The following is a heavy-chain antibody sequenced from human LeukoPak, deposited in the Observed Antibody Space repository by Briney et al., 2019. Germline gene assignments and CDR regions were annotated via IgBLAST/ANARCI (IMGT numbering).Heavy chain of an antibody. Sequence: APVKVSCKASGYTFTSYDINWVRQATGQGLEWMGWMNPNSGNTGYAQKFQGRVTMTRNTSISTAYVELSSLRSEDTAVYYCAREGYCSGGSCYGGFDYWGQGTLVTVSS. CDR1: GYTFTSYD. CDR3: AREGYCSGGSCYGGFDY. J-gene: IGHJ4*02. V-gene: IGHV1-8*01. CDR2: MNPNSGNT. D-gene: IGHD2-15*01.